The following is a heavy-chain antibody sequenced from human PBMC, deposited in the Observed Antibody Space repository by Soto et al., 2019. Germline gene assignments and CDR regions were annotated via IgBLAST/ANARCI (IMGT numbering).Heavy chain of an antibody. CDR1: GFIFSDYS. Sequence: EVQLLESGGGLVQPGGSLRLSCAASGFIFSDYSMAWVRQTPEKGLEWVSGMSISGEKTFYADSVNGRFTVSRDSSKNTVYLQMNSLRVEHTAVYYCARWSGYGDLWGQGTLVTVSS. CDR3: ARWSGYGDL. V-gene: IGHV3-23*01. D-gene: IGHD5-12*01. J-gene: IGHJ4*02. CDR2: MSISGEKT.